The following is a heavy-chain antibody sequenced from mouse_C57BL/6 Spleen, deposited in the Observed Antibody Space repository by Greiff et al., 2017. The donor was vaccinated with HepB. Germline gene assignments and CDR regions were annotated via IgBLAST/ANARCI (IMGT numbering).Heavy chain of an antibody. J-gene: IGHJ4*01. Sequence: EVQLQQSGPVLVKPGASVKMSCKASGYTFTDYYMNWVKQSHGKSLEWIGVINPYNGGTNYNQKFKGKATLTVDKSSSTAYMELNSLTSEDSAVYYCARRGYAMDYWGQGTSVTVSS. CDR2: INPYNGGT. CDR3: ARRGYAMDY. CDR1: GYTFTDYY. V-gene: IGHV1-19*01.